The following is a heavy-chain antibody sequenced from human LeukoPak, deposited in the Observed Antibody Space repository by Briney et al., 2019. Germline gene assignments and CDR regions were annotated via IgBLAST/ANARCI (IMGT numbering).Heavy chain of an antibody. CDR3: ARAKYKTTVTTGLGY. CDR1: GFTFSSYA. V-gene: IGHV3-30-3*01. D-gene: IGHD4-17*01. CDR2: ISYDGSNK. J-gene: IGHJ4*02. Sequence: GGSLRLSCAASGFTFSSYAMHWVRQAPGKELEWVAVISYDGSNKYYADSVKGRFTISRDNSKNTLYLQMNSLRAEDTAVYYCARAKYKTTVTTGLGYWGQGTLVTVSS.